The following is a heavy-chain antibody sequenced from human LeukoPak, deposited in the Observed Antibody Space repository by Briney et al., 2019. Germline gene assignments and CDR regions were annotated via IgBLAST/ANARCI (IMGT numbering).Heavy chain of an antibody. CDR1: GYTFTSYG. V-gene: IGHV1-18*01. J-gene: IGHJ4*02. CDR2: ISAYNGNT. D-gene: IGHD3-22*01. CDR3: ARAGSRSSGYYPPSDY. Sequence: ASVKVSCKASGYTFTSYGISWVRQAPGQGLEGMGWISAYNGNTNYAQKLQGRVTMTTDTSTSTAYMELRSVRSDDTSVYYCARAGSRSSGYYPPSDYWGQGTLVTVSS.